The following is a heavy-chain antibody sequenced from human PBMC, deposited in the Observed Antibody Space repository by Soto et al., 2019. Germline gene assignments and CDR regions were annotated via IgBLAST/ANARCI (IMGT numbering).Heavy chain of an antibody. V-gene: IGHV5-51*01. Sequence: PGESLKISCKASGYSFTTYWIGWVRQMPGKGLEWMGIIYPDDSETKYSPSFQGQVTISADKSLTPAYLQWNSLKASDTALYYCAMYISVYYYYTMGVWAYGTSVTVS. J-gene: IGHJ6*02. CDR3: AMYISVYYYYTMGV. D-gene: IGHD1-1*01. CDR1: GYSFTTYW. CDR2: IYPDDSET.